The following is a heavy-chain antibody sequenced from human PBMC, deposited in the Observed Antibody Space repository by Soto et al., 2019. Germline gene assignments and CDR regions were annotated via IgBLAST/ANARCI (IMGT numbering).Heavy chain of an antibody. J-gene: IGHJ3*01. V-gene: IGHV1-69*13. Sequence: ASVKVSCKASGGTFSSYAISWVRQAPGQGLEWMGGFIPIFGTPNYAQKFQGRVTITADESTSTAYMELSSLRSEATAVYYCARSSGYSYGFLPVWGQGTMVTVSS. D-gene: IGHD5-18*01. CDR1: GGTFSSYA. CDR3: ARSSGYSYGFLPV. CDR2: FIPIFGTP.